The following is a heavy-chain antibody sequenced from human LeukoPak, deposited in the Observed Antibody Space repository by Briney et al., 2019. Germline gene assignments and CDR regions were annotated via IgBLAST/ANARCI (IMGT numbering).Heavy chain of an antibody. D-gene: IGHD5-12*01. J-gene: IGHJ5*01. CDR2: INAGNGNT. V-gene: IGHV1-3*01. CDR3: ARPHNSGWEFDP. Sequence: ASVKVSCKASGYTFTSYAMHWVRQAPGQRLEWMGWINAGNGNTKYSQKFQGRVTITRDTSASTAYMELSSLRSEDTAVYYCARPHNSGWEFDPWGQGTLVTVSS. CDR1: GYTFTSYA.